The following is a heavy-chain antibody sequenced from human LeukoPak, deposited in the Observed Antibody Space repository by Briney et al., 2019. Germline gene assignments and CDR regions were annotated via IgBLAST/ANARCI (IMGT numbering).Heavy chain of an antibody. D-gene: IGHD3-22*01. CDR1: GFTFSSYG. CDR3: AKRVTMIEEAWGDWFDP. V-gene: IGHV3-30*18. J-gene: IGHJ5*02. Sequence: GGSLRLSCAASGFTFSSYGRHWVRQAPGKGLEWVAVISYDGSNKYYADSVKGRFTISRDNSKNTLYLQMNSLRAEDTAVYYCAKRVTMIEEAWGDWFDPWGQGTLVTVSS. CDR2: ISYDGSNK.